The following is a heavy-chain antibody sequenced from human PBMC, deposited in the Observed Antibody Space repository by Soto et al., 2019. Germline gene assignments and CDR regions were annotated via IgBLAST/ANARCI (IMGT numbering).Heavy chain of an antibody. CDR1: GYTFTSYG. CDR2: ISAYNGNT. V-gene: IGHV1-18*01. D-gene: IGHD3-9*01. CDR3: ARQLGDILTGYYYDY. J-gene: IGHJ4*02. Sequence: QVQLVQSGAEVKKPGASVKVSCKASGYTFTSYGISWVRQAPGQGLEWMGWISAYNGNTNYAQKLQGRVTMTTDTSTSTAYVELRSLRSDDTAVYYCARQLGDILTGYYYDYWGQGTLVTVSS.